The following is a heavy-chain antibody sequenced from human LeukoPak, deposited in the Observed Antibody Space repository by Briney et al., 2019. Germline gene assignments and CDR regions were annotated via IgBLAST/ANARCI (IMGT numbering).Heavy chain of an antibody. CDR2: IRYDGSSE. Sequence: GGSLRLSCAASGFTFSSYSMNWVRQAPGKGLEWVAFIRYDGSSEYYADSVKGRFTISRDNSKNTLYLQMNSLRAEDAAVYYCAKGSPLYWGQGTLVTVSS. J-gene: IGHJ4*02. V-gene: IGHV3-30*02. CDR3: AKGSPLY. CDR1: GFTFSSYS.